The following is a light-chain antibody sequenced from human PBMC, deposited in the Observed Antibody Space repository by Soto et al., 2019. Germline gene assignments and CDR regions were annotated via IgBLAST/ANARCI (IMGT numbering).Light chain of an antibody. CDR2: EVS. CDR3: SSYTTSRTLV. Sequence: QSLLTQPSSVSASPGQSITISCTGSSSDIGGYNYVSWYQQHPDKAPKLMIYEVSNRPSGVSDRFSGSKSGNTASLTIAGLRPEDEADYYCSSYTTSRTLVYGTGTKVTVL. V-gene: IGLV2-14*01. J-gene: IGLJ1*01. CDR1: SSDIGGYNY.